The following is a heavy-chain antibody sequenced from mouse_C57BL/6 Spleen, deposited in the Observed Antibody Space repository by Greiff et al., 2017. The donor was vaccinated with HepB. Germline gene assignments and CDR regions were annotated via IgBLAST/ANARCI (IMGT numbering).Heavy chain of an antibody. V-gene: IGHV6-6*01. Sequence: EVKLVESGGGLVQPGGSMKLSCAASGFTFSDAWMDWVRQSPEKGLEWGAEIRNKANNHATYYAESVKGRFTISRDDSKSSVYLQMNSLRAEDTGIYYCMSNYLDYWGQGTTLTVSS. CDR1: GFTFSDAW. J-gene: IGHJ2*01. D-gene: IGHD5-1*01. CDR3: MSNYLDY. CDR2: IRNKANNHAT.